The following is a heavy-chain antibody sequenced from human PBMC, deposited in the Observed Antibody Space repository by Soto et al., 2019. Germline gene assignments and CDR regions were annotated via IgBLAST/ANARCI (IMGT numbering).Heavy chain of an antibody. V-gene: IGHV3-23*01. J-gene: IGHJ4*02. CDR3: AKDAGDDYVWGSYRPFDY. CDR1: VFTLSSYT. Sequence: GPLRRSCAASVFTLSSYTMRWVREAPVKGLEWVSAISGSGCSTYYADSVKGRFTISRDNSKNTLYLQMNSLRAEDTAVYYCAKDAGDDYVWGSYRPFDYWGQGSLVTVSS. CDR2: ISGSGCST. D-gene: IGHD3-16*02.